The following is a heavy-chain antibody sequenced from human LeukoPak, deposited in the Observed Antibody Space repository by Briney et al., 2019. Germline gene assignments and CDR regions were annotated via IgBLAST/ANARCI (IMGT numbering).Heavy chain of an antibody. CDR3: ARTYYYGSGGGY. J-gene: IGHJ4*02. Sequence: SETLSLTCTVSGGSISSSSYYWGWIRQPPGKGLNGIGSIYYSGSTYYNPSLKSRVTISVDTSKNQFSLKLSSVTAADTAVYYCARTYYYGSGGGYWGQGTLVTVSS. V-gene: IGHV4-39*01. CDR1: GGSISSSSYY. CDR2: IYYSGST. D-gene: IGHD3-10*01.